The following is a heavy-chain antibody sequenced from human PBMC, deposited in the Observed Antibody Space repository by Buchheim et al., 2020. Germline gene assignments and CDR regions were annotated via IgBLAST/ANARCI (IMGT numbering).Heavy chain of an antibody. J-gene: IGHJ4*02. CDR1: GFTFSAYS. V-gene: IGHV3-30-3*02. CDR3: AKPTVTESTRYFDS. D-gene: IGHD4-17*01. Sequence: QVQLVESGGGVVQPGTSLRLSCAASGFTFSAYSMHWVRQAPGKGLEWVAVISNDGYDIYYADSVKGRFSISRDNSHNTLFLQMNSLRVDDTALYYCAKPTVTESTRYFDSWDQGTL. CDR2: ISNDGYDI.